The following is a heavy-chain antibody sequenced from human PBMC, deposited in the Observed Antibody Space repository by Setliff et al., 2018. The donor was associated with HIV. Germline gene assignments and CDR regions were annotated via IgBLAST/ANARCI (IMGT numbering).Heavy chain of an antibody. V-gene: IGHV1-3*01. CDR2: INAGNGNT. J-gene: IGHJ6*02. D-gene: IGHD2-2*01. CDR3: ARDGGGSIVVVPAAPSYGMDV. CDR1: GYTFTSYA. Sequence: ASVKVSCKASGYTFTSYAMHWVRQAPGQRLEWMGWINAGNGNTKYSQKFQGRVTITRDTSASPAYMELSSLRSEDTAVYYCARDGGGSIVVVPAAPSYGMDVWGQGTTVTVSS.